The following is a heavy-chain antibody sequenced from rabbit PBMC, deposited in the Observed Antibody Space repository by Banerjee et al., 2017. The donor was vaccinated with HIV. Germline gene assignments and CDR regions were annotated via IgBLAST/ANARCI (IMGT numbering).Heavy chain of an antibody. J-gene: IGHJ3*01. V-gene: IGHV1S29*01. CDR3: ARDLGGSSDL. CDR2: IDPVFGST. Sequence: QEHLKETGGGLVQPGGSLTLSCKAAGFSLSSHAMNWVRQAPGKGLEWIGYIDPVFGSTYYASWVNGRFTISSHNAQNTLYLQLNSLTAADTTTYFCARDLGGSSDLWGQGTLVTVS. CDR1: GFSLSSHA. D-gene: IGHD8-1*01.